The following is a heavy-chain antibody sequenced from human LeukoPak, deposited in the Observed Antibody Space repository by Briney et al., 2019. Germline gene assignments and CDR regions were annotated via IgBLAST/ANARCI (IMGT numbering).Heavy chain of an antibody. CDR3: ARVKKGYSYGTAFDY. J-gene: IGHJ4*02. CDR1: GFTFSSYS. V-gene: IGHV3-48*01. D-gene: IGHD5-18*01. Sequence: GGSLRLSCAASGFTFSSYSMNWVRQAPGKGLEWVSYISSSSSTIYYADSVKGRFTISRDNAKNSLYLQMNSLRAEDTAVYYCARVKKGYSYGTAFDYWGQGTLVTVSS. CDR2: ISSSSSTI.